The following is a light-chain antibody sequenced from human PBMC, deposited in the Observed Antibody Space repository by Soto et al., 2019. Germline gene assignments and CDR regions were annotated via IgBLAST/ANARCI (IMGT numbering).Light chain of an antibody. Sequence: EIVLTQSPGTLSLSPGERATLSCRASQSVTSNYLAWYQQKPGQAPRLLIFGASIRATGIPDRFSGSGSGTDFTLTISGLEPEDFAVYHCQQYGGSPTTFGQGTKVEIK. CDR2: GAS. CDR1: QSVTSNY. J-gene: IGKJ1*01. CDR3: QQYGGSPTT. V-gene: IGKV3-20*01.